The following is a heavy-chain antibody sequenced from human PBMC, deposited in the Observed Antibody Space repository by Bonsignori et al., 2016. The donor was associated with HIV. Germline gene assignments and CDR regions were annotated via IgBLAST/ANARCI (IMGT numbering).Heavy chain of an antibody. Sequence: WVRQAPGQGLEWMGWISTYNGNTNYAQNLQGRVTMTTDTSTSTAYMELRRLRSDDTAVYYCARDWLRTPFDISIFGEVIIPFDYWGQGTLVTVSS. J-gene: IGHJ4*02. CDR2: ISTYNGNT. D-gene: IGHD3-3*01. V-gene: IGHV1-18*01. CDR3: ARDWLRTPFDISIFGEVIIPFDY.